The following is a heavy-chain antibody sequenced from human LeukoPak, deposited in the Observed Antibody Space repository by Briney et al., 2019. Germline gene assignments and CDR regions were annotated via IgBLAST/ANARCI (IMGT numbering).Heavy chain of an antibody. CDR3: ERASTRTYIAVAGTVDY. D-gene: IGHD6-19*01. CDR2: ISGSGGST. J-gene: IGHJ4*02. V-gene: IGHV3-23*01. CDR1: GFTFSSYA. Sequence: PGGSLRLSCAASGFTFSSYAMSWVRQAPGKGLEWVSAISGSGGSTYYADSVKGRFTISRDNAKNSLYLQMNSLSAEDTAAYYCERASTRTYIAVAGTVDYWGQGTLVTVFS.